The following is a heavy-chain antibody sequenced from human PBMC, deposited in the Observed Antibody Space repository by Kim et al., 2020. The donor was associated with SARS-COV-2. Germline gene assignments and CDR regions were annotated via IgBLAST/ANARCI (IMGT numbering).Heavy chain of an antibody. CDR2: INDSGIS. J-gene: IGHJ5*02. V-gene: IGHV4-34*01. D-gene: IGHD2-15*01. CDR1: GGSFSGFY. Sequence: SETLSLTCAVNGGSFSGFYWNWIRHSPGKGLEFIAEINDSGISNYNPSLKSRVTISVDTSKNQFSLNLSSVTAADAAVYYCARGFDSRVSEEGKPSRWFDPWGQGTLVTVSS. CDR3: ARGFDSRVSEEGKPSRWFDP.